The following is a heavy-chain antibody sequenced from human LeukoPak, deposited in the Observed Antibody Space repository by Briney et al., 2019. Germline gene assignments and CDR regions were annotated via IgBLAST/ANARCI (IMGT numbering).Heavy chain of an antibody. CDR1: GSTFSSYS. J-gene: IGHJ4*02. CDR2: ISSSSSYI. Sequence: PGGSLRLSCAASGSTFSSYSMNWVRQAPGKGLEWVSSISSSSSYIYYADSVKGRFTISRDNAKNSLYLQMNSLRAEDTAVYYCARDLAGYGDSEFDYWGQGTLVTVSS. CDR3: ARDLAGYGDSEFDY. D-gene: IGHD4-17*01. V-gene: IGHV3-21*01.